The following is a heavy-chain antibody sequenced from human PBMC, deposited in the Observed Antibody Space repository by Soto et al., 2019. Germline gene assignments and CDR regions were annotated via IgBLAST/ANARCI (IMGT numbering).Heavy chain of an antibody. CDR1: GFSFSTSAVG. CDR2: IYWDDDK. D-gene: IGHD6-13*01. J-gene: IGHJ4*02. CDR3: AHLSWDASGTRYYCDY. V-gene: IGHV2-5*02. Sequence: QITLTESGPTLVKPTQTLTLTCTFSGFSFSTSAVGVGWIRQPPGQALEWLALIYWDDDKRYSPFLKSRLTNTHDTSTNPAVLTITNIAPVDTGTYYCAHLSWDASGTRYYCDYWGQGTLVTVSS.